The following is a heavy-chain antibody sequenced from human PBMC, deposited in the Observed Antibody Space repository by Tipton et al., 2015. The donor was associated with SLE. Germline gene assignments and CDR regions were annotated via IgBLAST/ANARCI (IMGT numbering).Heavy chain of an antibody. Sequence: TLSLTCTVSGVSISSYYWSWIRLPPGKGLEWIAFIFYSGTTSYNPSLKSRVTISGDTSKNQLSLKLSSVTAADTAVYYCARHYAFTFDYWGQGTLVTVSS. CDR1: GVSISSYY. J-gene: IGHJ4*02. D-gene: IGHD2-2*01. CDR3: ARHYAFTFDY. CDR2: IFYSGTT. V-gene: IGHV4-59*08.